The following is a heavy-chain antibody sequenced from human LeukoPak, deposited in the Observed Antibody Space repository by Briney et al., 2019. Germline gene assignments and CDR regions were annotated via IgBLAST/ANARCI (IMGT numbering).Heavy chain of an antibody. CDR2: ISSSSSYI. CDR1: GFTFSSYS. J-gene: IGHJ4*01. V-gene: IGHV3-21*04. Sequence: GGSLRLSCAASGFTFSSYSMNWVRQAPGKGLEWVSSISSSSSYIYYADSVKGRFTISRDNAKNSLYLQMNSLRAEDTAVYYCAKVMGFSPVTPFDYWGHGTLVTVSS. CDR3: AKVMGFSPVTPFDY. D-gene: IGHD4-17*01.